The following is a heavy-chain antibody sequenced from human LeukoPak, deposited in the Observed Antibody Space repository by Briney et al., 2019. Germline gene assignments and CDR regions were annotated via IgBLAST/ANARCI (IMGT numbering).Heavy chain of an antibody. CDR2: IYTSGST. D-gene: IGHD2-2*01. Sequence: SETLSLTCTVSGGSISSYYWSWIRQPAGKGLEWIGCIYTSGSTNYNPSLKSRVTMSVDTSKNQFSLKLSSVTAADTAVYYCARDLKELGYCSSTSCLSNWFDPWGQGTLVTVSS. V-gene: IGHV4-4*07. CDR3: ARDLKELGYCSSTSCLSNWFDP. J-gene: IGHJ5*02. CDR1: GGSISSYY.